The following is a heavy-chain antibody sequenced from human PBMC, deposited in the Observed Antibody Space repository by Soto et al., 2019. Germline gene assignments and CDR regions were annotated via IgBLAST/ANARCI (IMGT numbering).Heavy chain of an antibody. Sequence: GESPKISCKGSGYSFTSYWISWVRQMPGKGLEWMGRIDPSDSYTNYSPSFQGHVTISADKSISTAYLQWSRLKASDTAMYYCARHPRVDDYGSGSFVVWFDPWGQGTLVTVSS. CDR1: GYSFTSYW. V-gene: IGHV5-10-1*01. D-gene: IGHD3-10*01. J-gene: IGHJ5*02. CDR3: ARHPRVDDYGSGSFVVWFDP. CDR2: IDPSDSYT.